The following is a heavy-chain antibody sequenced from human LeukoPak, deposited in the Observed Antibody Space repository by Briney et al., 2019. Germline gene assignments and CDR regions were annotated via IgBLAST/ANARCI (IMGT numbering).Heavy chain of an antibody. V-gene: IGHV4-34*01. CDR3: ARARYGSGSLDS. CDR1: GASFSGHY. CDR2: ISHRGST. D-gene: IGHD3-10*01. Sequence: SETLSLTCAVYGASFSGHYWTWIRQPPERGLDWIGEISHRGSTTSNPSLNNRVSISVDTSKNQFSLQLTSVTAADTAVYYCARARYGSGSLDSWGQGTLVTVSS. J-gene: IGHJ4*02.